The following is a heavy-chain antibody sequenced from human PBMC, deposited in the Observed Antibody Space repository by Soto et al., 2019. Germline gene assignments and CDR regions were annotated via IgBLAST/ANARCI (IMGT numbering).Heavy chain of an antibody. CDR1: GYTFTSYD. D-gene: IGHD3-16*02. CDR2: MNPNSGNT. CDR3: ARSRYTSHHWYFDL. V-gene: IGHV1-8*01. J-gene: IGHJ2*01. Sequence: QVQLVQSGAEVKKPGASVKVSCKASGYTFTSYDINWVRQATGQGLEWMGWMNPNSGNTGYAQKFQSIVTMSRNTSISTAYMELSSLRSEDTAVYYCARSRYTSHHWYFDLWGRGTLVTVSS.